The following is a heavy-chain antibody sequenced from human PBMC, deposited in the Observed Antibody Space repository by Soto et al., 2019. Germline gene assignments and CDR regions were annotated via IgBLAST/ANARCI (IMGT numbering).Heavy chain of an antibody. J-gene: IGHJ6*02. D-gene: IGHD2-15*01. CDR1: GGSISSGGYY. Sequence: SETLSLTCTVSGGSISSGGYYWSWIRQHPGKGLEWIGYIYYSGSTYYNPSLKSRVTISVDTSKNQFSLKLSSVTAADTAVYYCARVVVAAPDYYYGMYVWGQGTTVTVSS. V-gene: IGHV4-31*03. CDR2: IYYSGST. CDR3: ARVVVAAPDYYYGMYV.